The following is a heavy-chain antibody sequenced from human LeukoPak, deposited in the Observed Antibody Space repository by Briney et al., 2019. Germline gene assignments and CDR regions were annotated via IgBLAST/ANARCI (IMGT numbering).Heavy chain of an antibody. J-gene: IGHJ5*02. CDR3: ARDGVRYCSGGSCYWFDP. D-gene: IGHD2-15*01. CDR1: GFTVSSNY. Sequence: GGSLRLSCAASGFTVSSNYMSWVRQAPGKGLEWVSVIYSGGSTYYADSVKGRFTISRDNSKNTLYLQMNSLRAEDTAVYYCARDGVRYCSGGSCYWFDPWGQGTLVTVSS. CDR2: IYSGGST. V-gene: IGHV3-66*02.